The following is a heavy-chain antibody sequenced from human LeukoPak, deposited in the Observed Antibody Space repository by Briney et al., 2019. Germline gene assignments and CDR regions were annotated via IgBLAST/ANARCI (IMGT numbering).Heavy chain of an antibody. V-gene: IGHV1-2*02. D-gene: IGHD5/OR15-5a*01. J-gene: IGHJ4*02. CDR1: GYTFSDCY. Sequence: ASVKVSCKASGYTFSDCYIYWVRQAPGQGLEGMGWIYPESGDTKYAQKFQGRVTMTRDTSIDTVYMELSGLTSDDTAVFYCARDGVSAMPEFDYWGQGTLVTVSS. CDR3: ARDGVSAMPEFDY. CDR2: IYPESGDT.